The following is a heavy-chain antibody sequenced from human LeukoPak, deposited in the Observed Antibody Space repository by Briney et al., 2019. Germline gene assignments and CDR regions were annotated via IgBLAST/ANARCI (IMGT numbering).Heavy chain of an antibody. V-gene: IGHV1-3*01. Sequence: ASVTVSCKASGYTFTSYAMHWVRQAPGQRLEWMGWINAGNGNTKYSQKFQGRITITRDTSASTAYMELSSLRSEDTAVYYWARDKAMALFYWGQGTLVTVSS. D-gene: IGHD5-18*01. J-gene: IGHJ4*02. CDR3: ARDKAMALFY. CDR2: INAGNGNT. CDR1: GYTFTSYA.